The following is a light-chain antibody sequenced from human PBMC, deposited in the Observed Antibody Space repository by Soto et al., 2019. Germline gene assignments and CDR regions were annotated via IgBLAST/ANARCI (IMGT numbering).Light chain of an antibody. V-gene: IGKV3-20*01. Sequence: ELVLTQSPGPLSLSPGERATLSCRASQSLGSGYLAWYQQRPGQAPRLLIYGASSRATGIPDRFSGSGSGKDSTLTISRLESEDFAAYFCQQYDSSPPRTFGQGTKVQIK. CDR3: QQYDSSPPRT. CDR1: QSLGSGY. CDR2: GAS. J-gene: IGKJ1*01.